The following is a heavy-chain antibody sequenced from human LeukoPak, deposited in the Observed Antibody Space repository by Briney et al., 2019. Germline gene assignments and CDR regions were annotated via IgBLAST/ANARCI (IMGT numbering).Heavy chain of an antibody. D-gene: IGHD4-17*01. J-gene: IGHJ4*02. CDR1: GFTFSSYA. CDR3: ARDLTTVTMPVDY. CDR2: ISYDGSNK. Sequence: GGSLRPSCAASGFTFSSYAMHWVRQAPGKGLEWVAVISYDGSNKYYADSVKGRFTISRDNSKNTLYLQMNSLRAEDTAVYYCARDLTTVTMPVDYWGRGTLVTVSS. V-gene: IGHV3-30-3*01.